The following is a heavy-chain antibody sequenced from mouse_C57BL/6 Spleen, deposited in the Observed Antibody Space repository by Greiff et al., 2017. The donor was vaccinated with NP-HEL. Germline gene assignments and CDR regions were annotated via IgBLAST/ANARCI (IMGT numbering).Heavy chain of an antibody. D-gene: IGHD1-1*01. Sequence: EVMLVESGPELVKPGDSVKISCKASGYSFTGYFMNWVMQSHGKSLEWIGRINPYNGDTFYNQKFKGKATLPVDKSSSTAHMELRSLTSEDSAVYYCARSLLYGSSPYYFDCWGQGTTLTVSS. J-gene: IGHJ2*01. CDR2: INPYNGDT. V-gene: IGHV1-20*01. CDR1: GYSFTGYF. CDR3: ARSLLYGSSPYYFDC.